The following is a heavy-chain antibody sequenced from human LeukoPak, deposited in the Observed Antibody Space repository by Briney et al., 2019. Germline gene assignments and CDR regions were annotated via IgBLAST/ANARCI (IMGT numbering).Heavy chain of an antibody. J-gene: IGHJ4*02. D-gene: IGHD3-16*01. CDR3: AKIPQVATYTVPNFDF. V-gene: IGHV3-23*01. CDR1: GFTFSSYG. CDR2: TSSSDSGK. Sequence: GGSLRLSCAASGFTFSSYGMSWVRQAPGKGLEWVAATSSSDSGKYHADSVRGRFTISRDNSKNTLYLQMNGLRVEDTAVYYCAKIPQVATYTVPNFDFWGQGTLVTVSS.